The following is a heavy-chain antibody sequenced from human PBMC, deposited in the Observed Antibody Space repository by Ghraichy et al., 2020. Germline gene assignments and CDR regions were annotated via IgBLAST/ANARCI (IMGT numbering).Heavy chain of an antibody. J-gene: IGHJ4*02. CDR2: TYYRSQWGD. CDR1: GDSVSTDNVA. V-gene: IGHV6-1*01. Sequence: SQTRSLTCAISGDSVSTDNVAWNWIRQSPSRGLEWLGRTYYRSQWGDDYAVSVKSRIVINPDTSKNQFSLHLNSVTPEDTAVYYCARDWNYAFDSWGQGTLVTVSS. D-gene: IGHD1-7*01. CDR3: ARDWNYAFDS.